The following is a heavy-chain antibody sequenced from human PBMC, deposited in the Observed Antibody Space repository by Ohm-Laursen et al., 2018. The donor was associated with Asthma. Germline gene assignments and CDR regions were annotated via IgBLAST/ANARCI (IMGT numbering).Heavy chain of an antibody. CDR2: IYFTGST. CDR3: AREMTVETRAFDI. CDR1: GDSIKSGIYY. J-gene: IGHJ3*02. Sequence: SQTLSLTCTVSGDSIKSGIYYWSWIRQPPGKGLVWIAYIYFTGSTYYNPSLKSRVALSIDTSTSQFSLKLSSVTAADTAVYYCAREMTVETRAFDIWGQGRMVTVSS. V-gene: IGHV4-31*03. D-gene: IGHD4-23*01.